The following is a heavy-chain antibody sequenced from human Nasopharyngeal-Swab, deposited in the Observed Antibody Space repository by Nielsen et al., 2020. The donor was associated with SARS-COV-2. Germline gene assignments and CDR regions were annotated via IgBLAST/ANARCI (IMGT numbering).Heavy chain of an antibody. J-gene: IGHJ4*02. D-gene: IGHD2-21*01. CDR1: GDSIDSSIW. Sequence: GSLRLSCAVSGDSIDSSIWWTWVRQPPGKGLEWIGEIYHTESTRYNPSFKSRVTISVDKSKNHFSLSLVSVTAADTAVYYCARSPRAYSLDSWGQGTLVTVSS. CDR2: IYHTEST. V-gene: IGHV4-4*02. CDR3: ARSPRAYSLDS.